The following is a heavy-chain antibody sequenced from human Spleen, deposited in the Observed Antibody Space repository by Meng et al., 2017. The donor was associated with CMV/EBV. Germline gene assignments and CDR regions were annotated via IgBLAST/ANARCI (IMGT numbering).Heavy chain of an antibody. V-gene: IGHV5-51*01. J-gene: IGHJ5*02. CDR3: ARQEGEWELPHHWFDP. D-gene: IGHD1-26*01. Sequence: KVSCKGSGYSFTSYWIGWVCQMPGKGLEWMGIIYPGDSDTRYSPSFQGQVTISADKSISTAYLQWSSLKASDTAMYYCARQEGEWELPHHWFDPWGQGTLVTVSS. CDR1: GYSFTSYW. CDR2: IYPGDSDT.